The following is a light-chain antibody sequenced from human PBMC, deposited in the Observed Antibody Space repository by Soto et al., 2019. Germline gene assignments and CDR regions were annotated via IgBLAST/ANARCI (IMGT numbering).Light chain of an antibody. V-gene: IGKV1-9*01. CDR1: QGIRSY. CDR2: DAS. CDR3: QQYETFSGT. J-gene: IGKJ1*01. Sequence: DIQLTQSPSFLSASVGDRVTITCRASQGIRSYLAWYQQKPGEAPKLLIYDASALPRGVPSRFSGSGSGTKFTLTIASLQPDDFATYYCQQYETFSGTFGPGTKVDIK.